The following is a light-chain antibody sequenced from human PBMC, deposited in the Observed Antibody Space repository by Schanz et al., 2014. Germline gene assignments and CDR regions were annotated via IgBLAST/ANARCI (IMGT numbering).Light chain of an antibody. J-gene: IGKJ3*01. CDR2: WAS. CDR3: QHYYTTPFT. CDR1: QSLLYTSDSKDY. V-gene: IGKV4-1*01. Sequence: DTVLTQSPDSLPVSLGERATINCKSSQSLLYTSDSKDYLAWYQHKPGQPPKLLISWASTRESGVPDRFSGSGSGTDFTLTISSLQAEDVAVYYCQHYYTTPFTFGPGTKVEIK.